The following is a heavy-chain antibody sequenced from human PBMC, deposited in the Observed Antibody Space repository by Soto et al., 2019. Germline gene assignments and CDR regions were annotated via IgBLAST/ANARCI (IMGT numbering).Heavy chain of an antibody. D-gene: IGHD3-10*01. CDR3: AKDIKCEDFTYGYFYYGMDV. V-gene: IGHV3-30*18. J-gene: IGHJ6*02. CDR2: TSYNGNNQ. Sequence: GGSLRLSCAASGFTFSACSMHWVRQAPGKGLEWVASTSYNGNNQYYGDSVKGRFTISRDNSKNTLHLEMITLGPDDTAVYYCAKDIKCEDFTYGYFYYGMDVWGQGTTVTV. CDR1: GFTFSACS.